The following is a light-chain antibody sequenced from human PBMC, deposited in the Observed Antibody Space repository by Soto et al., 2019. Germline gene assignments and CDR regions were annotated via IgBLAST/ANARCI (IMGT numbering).Light chain of an antibody. J-gene: IGKJ1*01. V-gene: IGKV1-27*01. CDR2: AAS. CDR1: QGISNY. CDR3: QHYNDAPWT. Sequence: DIQMTQSPSSLSASVGDRVTITCRASQGISNYLAWYQQKPGKVPKLLIYAASTLQSGVPSRFSGSGSRTDFPLTISSLQPEDVATYYCQHYNDAPWTFGPGTRVEIK.